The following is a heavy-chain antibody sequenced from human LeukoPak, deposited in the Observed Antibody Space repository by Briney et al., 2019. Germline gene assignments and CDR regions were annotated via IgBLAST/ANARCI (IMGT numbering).Heavy chain of an antibody. CDR1: GGSFCGYY. CDR2: INHSGST. D-gene: IGHD3-3*01. Sequence: SETLSLTCAVYGGSFCGYYWSWIRQPPGKGLEWIGEINHSGSTNYNPSLKSRVTISVDTSKNQFSLKLSSVTAADTAVYYCARARFLEWHFDYWGQGTLVTVSS. J-gene: IGHJ4*02. V-gene: IGHV4-34*01. CDR3: ARARFLEWHFDY.